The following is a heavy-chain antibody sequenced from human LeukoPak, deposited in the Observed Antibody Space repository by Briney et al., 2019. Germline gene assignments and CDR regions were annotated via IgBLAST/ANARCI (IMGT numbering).Heavy chain of an antibody. CDR3: ATSRSFDY. Sequence: GGSLRLSCAASGFTFTSYWMNWVRQAPGKGLEWVANIKQDGSEKYYVDSVKGRFTISRDNAKNPLYLQMNSLRAEDTAVYYCATSRSFDYWGQGTLVTVSS. CDR2: IKQDGSEK. V-gene: IGHV3-7*01. J-gene: IGHJ4*02. CDR1: GFTFTSYW.